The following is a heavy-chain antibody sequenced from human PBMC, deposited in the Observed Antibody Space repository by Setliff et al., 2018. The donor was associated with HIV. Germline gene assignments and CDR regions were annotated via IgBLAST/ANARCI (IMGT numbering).Heavy chain of an antibody. CDR3: ARGGHYSGSYLPRDYYMDV. V-gene: IGHV1-69*05. Sequence: SVKVSCKASGGTFSSYAISWVRQAPGQGLEWMGGIIPIFNTANYAQKFQGRVTMTRDTSISTAYMELSRLRSDDTAVYYCARGGHYSGSYLPRDYYMDVWGKGTTVTVSS. CDR2: IIPIFNTA. J-gene: IGHJ6*03. D-gene: IGHD1-26*01. CDR1: GGTFSSYA.